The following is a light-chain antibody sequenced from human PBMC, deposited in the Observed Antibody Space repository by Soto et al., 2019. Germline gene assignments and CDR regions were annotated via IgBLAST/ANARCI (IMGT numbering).Light chain of an antibody. Sequence: DIVMTQTPLSLRLSPLAPASISCRSSQSLFDSDDGTTYLDWYLQKPGQSPQLLIYTLSYRASGVPDRFSGSGSGTDFTLTISRLEPEDFAVDFCQQYSDLPMTFGQGTRLEIK. J-gene: IGKJ5*01. V-gene: IGKV2-40*01. CDR3: QQYSDLPMT. CDR1: QSLFDSDDGTTY. CDR2: TLS.